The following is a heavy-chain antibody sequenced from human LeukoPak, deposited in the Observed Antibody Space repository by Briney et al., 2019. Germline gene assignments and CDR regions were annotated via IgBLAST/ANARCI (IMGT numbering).Heavy chain of an antibody. CDR2: ISSSSSYI. CDR1: GFTFSSYS. CDR3: ATFTYGSGVDY. D-gene: IGHD3-10*01. V-gene: IGHV3-21*01. J-gene: IGHJ4*02. Sequence: GGSLRLSCAASGFTFSSYSMNWVRQAPGKGLKWVSSISSSSSYIYYADSVKGRFTISRDNAKNSLYLQMNSLRAEDTAVYYCATFTYGSGVDYWGQGTLVTVSS.